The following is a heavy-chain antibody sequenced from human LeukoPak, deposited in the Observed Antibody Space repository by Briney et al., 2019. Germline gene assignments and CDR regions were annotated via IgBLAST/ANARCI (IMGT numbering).Heavy chain of an antibody. D-gene: IGHD3-22*01. CDR2: ISAYNGNT. Sequence: ASVKVSCKASGYTFTSYGISWVRQAPGQGLEWMGWISAYNGNTHYAQKLQGRVTMTTDTSTSTAYMELRSLRSDDTAVYYCARVSPRSTYYYDSSGYWTGLNFDYWGQGTLVTVSS. CDR3: ARVSPRSTYYYDSSGYWTGLNFDY. J-gene: IGHJ4*02. CDR1: GYTFTSYG. V-gene: IGHV1-18*01.